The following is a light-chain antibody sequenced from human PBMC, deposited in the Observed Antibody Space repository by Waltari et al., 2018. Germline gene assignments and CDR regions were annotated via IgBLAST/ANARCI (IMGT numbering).Light chain of an antibody. Sequence: QSALTQPRPVSGPPGQSVTIPRTGTRSDGGCSDSVAWYQQHPGKVPKLMIYDVSKPPSGFPDRFSGSKSGNTASLTISGLQAEDEADYYCCSNAGNYEVFGGGTKLTVL. CDR2: DVS. J-gene: IGLJ2*01. CDR1: RSDGGCSDS. V-gene: IGLV2-11*01. CDR3: CSNAGNYEV.